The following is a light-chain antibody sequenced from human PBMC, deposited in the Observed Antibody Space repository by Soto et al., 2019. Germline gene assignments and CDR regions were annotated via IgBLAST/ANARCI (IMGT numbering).Light chain of an antibody. CDR3: QTWGSGIVV. V-gene: IGLV4-69*01. CDR1: SGHSNYA. CDR2: LNSAGSH. J-gene: IGLJ2*01. Sequence: QSVLTQPPSASASLGASVKLTCTLSSGHSNYAIAWHQQQSEKGPRYLMKLNSAGSHSKGDGIPDRFSGSSSVAERYLPITRLQSEDEADYYCQTWGSGIVVFGGGTKLTVL.